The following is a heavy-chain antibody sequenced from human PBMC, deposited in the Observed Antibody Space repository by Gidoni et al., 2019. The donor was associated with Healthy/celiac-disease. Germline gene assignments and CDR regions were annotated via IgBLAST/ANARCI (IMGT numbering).Heavy chain of an antibody. CDR2: IYSGGST. CDR1: GFTVSSNY. J-gene: IGHJ3*02. Sequence: EVQLVASGGGFLQPGGSLMLSCAASGFTVSSNYMSWVRQAPGKGLEWVSVIYSGGSTYYADSVKGRFTIYRDKSKNTLYLQMNSLRAEDTAVYYCARDLVGATTNAFDIWGQGTMVTVSS. V-gene: IGHV3-53*01. CDR3: ARDLVGATTNAFDI. D-gene: IGHD1-26*01.